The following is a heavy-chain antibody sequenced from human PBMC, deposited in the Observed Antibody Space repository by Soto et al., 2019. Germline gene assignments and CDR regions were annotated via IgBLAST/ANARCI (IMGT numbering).Heavy chain of an antibody. Sequence: PWGSLRLSCAASGFTFSAYNIYWVRQAPGKGLEWVSFISSTGTYLNYAASLKGRFTISRDNANSSVFLQMDNLSAEDTAVYYCARQLHFGELSLGFWGQGTLVTVSS. CDR1: GFTFSAYN. CDR2: ISSTGTYL. D-gene: IGHD3-10*01. V-gene: IGHV3-21*01. CDR3: ARQLHFGELSLGF. J-gene: IGHJ4*02.